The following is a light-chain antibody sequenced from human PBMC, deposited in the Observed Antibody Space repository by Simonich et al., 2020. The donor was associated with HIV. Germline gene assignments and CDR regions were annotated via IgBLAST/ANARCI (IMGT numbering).Light chain of an antibody. V-gene: IGLV6-57*03. CDR1: SGSIASNY. J-gene: IGLJ3*02. CDR3: QSYDSSNHWV. Sequence: NFMLTQPHSVSESPGKTVTISCTRSSGSIASNYVQWYQQRPGSAPPTVIYEDNQRPSGVPARFSGSIDSSSNSASLTISGLKTEDEADYYCQSYDSSNHWVFGGGTKLTVL. CDR2: EDN.